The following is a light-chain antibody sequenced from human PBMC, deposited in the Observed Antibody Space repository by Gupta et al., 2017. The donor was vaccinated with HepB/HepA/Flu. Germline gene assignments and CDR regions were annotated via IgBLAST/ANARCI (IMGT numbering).Light chain of an antibody. J-gene: IGLJ2*01. CDR1: KLGDKY. CDR2: QDS. V-gene: IGLV3-1*01. Sequence: SDELTQPPSVSVSPGPTASITCSGDKLGDKYACWYQQKPGQSPVLVIYQDSKRPSGIPERFSGSNSGNTATLTISGTQAMDEADYYCQAWDSSTVVFGGGTKLTVL. CDR3: QAWDSSTVV.